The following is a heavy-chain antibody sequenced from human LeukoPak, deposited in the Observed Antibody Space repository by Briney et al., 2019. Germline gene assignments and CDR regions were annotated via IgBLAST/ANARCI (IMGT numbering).Heavy chain of an antibody. CDR2: INGYNGNT. CDR1: GYIFTDYY. D-gene: IGHD3-22*01. CDR3: ASLKNYYDSSGYLVTDAFDI. Sequence: ASLKVSCKASGYIFTDYYMHWVRQAPGQGLEWMGWINGYNGNTNYAQKLQGRVTMTTDTSTSTAYMELRSLKSDDTAVYYCASLKNYYDSSGYLVTDAFDIWGQGTMVTVSS. V-gene: IGHV1-18*04. J-gene: IGHJ3*02.